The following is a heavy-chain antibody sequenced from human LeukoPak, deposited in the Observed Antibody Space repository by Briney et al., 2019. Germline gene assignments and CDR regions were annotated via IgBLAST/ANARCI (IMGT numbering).Heavy chain of an antibody. CDR2: IQFDGSNK. CDR3: ARGPFTMVRGLNRGHYFDY. V-gene: IGHV3-30*02. D-gene: IGHD3-10*01. CDR1: GFTFSSYG. Sequence: PGGSLRLSCAASGFTFSSYGMYWVRQAPGKGLEWVAFIQFDGSNKYYADSVKGRFTISRDNSKNTLYLQMNSLRPEDTAVYYCARGPFTMVRGLNRGHYFDYWGQGTLVTVSS. J-gene: IGHJ4*02.